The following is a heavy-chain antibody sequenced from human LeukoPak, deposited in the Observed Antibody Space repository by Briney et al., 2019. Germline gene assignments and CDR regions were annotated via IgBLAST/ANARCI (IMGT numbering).Heavy chain of an antibody. J-gene: IGHJ5*02. V-gene: IGHV1-69*06. Sequence: GASVKVSCKASGGTFSSYAISWVRPAPGQGLEWMGGIIPIFGTANYAQKFQGRVTITADKSTGTAYMELSSLRSEDTAVYYCARELDYGSGSYPNWLDPWGQGTLVTVSS. CDR2: IIPIFGTA. D-gene: IGHD3-10*01. CDR1: GGTFSSYA. CDR3: ARELDYGSGSYPNWLDP.